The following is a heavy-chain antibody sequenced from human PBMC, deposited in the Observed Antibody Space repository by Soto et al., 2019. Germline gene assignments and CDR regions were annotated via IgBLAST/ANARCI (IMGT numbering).Heavy chain of an antibody. CDR2: IYHSGST. CDR3: ARVGVAARPGWFDP. V-gene: IGHV4-30-2*01. CDR1: GGSISSGGYS. D-gene: IGHD6-6*01. Sequence: PSETLSLTCDVSGGSISSGGYSWSWIRQAPGKGLEWIGYIYHSGSTYYNPSLKSRVTISVDRSKNQFSLKLSSVTAADTAVYYCARVGVAARPGWFDPWGQGTLVTASS. J-gene: IGHJ5*02.